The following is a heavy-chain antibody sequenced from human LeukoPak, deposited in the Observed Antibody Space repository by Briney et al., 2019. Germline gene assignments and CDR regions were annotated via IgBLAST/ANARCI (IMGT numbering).Heavy chain of an antibody. CDR3: VREAGPLD. J-gene: IGHJ4*02. Sequence: GASVKISCKASGYTFTGYYINWVRQAPGQAPEWVGWVNPNTGGTRYAQKLQGRVTMTRDTSITTAFMELRGRTFDDTAVFYCVREAGPLDWGQGTLVTVSS. V-gene: IGHV1-2*02. CDR1: GYTFTGYY. CDR2: VNPNTGGT.